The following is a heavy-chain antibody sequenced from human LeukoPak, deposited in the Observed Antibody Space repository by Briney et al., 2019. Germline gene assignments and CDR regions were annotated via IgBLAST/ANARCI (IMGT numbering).Heavy chain of an antibody. J-gene: IGHJ6*03. CDR2: ISSRGRKT. CDR3: ARVLSGRGSLYDYYFYMDV. CDR1: RYTLNDYY. Sequence: GGSLRLYCAVSRYTLNDYYTSWIRQAPGGGGEWVSSISSRGRKTYYGDSVRGRFTISRDISKNTLYLQMNSLRAEDTAVYYCARVLSGRGSLYDYYFYMDVWGKGTTVTISS. V-gene: IGHV3-11*01. D-gene: IGHD3-10*01.